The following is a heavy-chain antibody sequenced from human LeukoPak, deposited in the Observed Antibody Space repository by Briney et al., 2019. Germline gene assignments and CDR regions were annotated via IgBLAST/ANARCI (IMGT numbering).Heavy chain of an antibody. CDR1: GYTFTGYC. D-gene: IGHD6-13*01. CDR2: INPNSGGT. J-gene: IGHJ4*02. CDR3: ARAVAQQLVFDY. V-gene: IGHV1-2*06. Sequence: GALVKVSCKASGYTFTGYCMHWVRQAPGQGLEWMGRINPNSGGTNYAQKFQGRVTMTRDTSISTAYMELSRLRSDDTAVYYCARAVAQQLVFDYWGQGTLVTVSS.